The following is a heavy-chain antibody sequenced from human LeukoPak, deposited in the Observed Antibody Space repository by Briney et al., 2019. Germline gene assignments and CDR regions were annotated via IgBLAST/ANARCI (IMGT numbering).Heavy chain of an antibody. CDR3: ARDLFPDSYYFDY. J-gene: IGHJ4*02. CDR1: GFPFSDYY. V-gene: IGHV3-11*01. Sequence: GGSLRLSCAASGFPFSDYYMSWVRQAPGKGLEWVSYISSSGSTLYYADSVKGRFTISRDNAKNSLYLQMNSLRAEDTAVYYCARDLFPDSYYFDYWGQGTLVTVSS. CDR2: ISSSGSTL. D-gene: IGHD6-6*01.